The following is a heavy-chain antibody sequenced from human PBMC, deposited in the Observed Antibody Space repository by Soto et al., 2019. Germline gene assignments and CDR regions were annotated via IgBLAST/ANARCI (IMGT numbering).Heavy chain of an antibody. V-gene: IGHV1-69*13. Sequence: ASVKVSCKASGGTFSSYAISWVRQAPGQGLEWMGGIIPIFGTANYAQKFQGRVTITADESTSTGYMELSSLRSEDTAEYYCARDLAYSWNDGRDDYYYHGMDVWGKGTTVKVSS. CDR3: ARDLAYSWNDGRDDYYYHGMDV. CDR1: GGTFSSYA. CDR2: IIPIFGTA. J-gene: IGHJ6*04. D-gene: IGHD1-20*01.